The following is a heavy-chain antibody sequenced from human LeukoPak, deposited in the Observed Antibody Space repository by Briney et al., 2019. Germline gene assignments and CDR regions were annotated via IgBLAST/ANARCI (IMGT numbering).Heavy chain of an antibody. D-gene: IGHD2-15*01. V-gene: IGHV4-59*12. CDR3: ARGIVVVVAAQIDY. J-gene: IGHJ4*02. CDR2: IYYSGST. Sequence: SETLSLTCTVSGGSISSYYWSWIRQPPGKGLEWIGYIYYSGSTYYNPSLKSRVTISVDTSKNQFSLKLSSVTAADTAVYYCARGIVVVVAAQIDYWGQGTLVTVSS. CDR1: GGSISSYY.